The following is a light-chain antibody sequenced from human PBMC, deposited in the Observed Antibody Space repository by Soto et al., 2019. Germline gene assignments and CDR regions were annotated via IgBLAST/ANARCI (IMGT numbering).Light chain of an antibody. CDR1: QSVSSN. Sequence: ELVMTHSPSNLAMSPGERTTLSCRVSQSVSSNLAWYQQKPGQAPRLLIYGASTRATGIPARFSGSGSGTDFTLTISRLEPEDFAVYYCQQYCSSPPINFGQGTRLEIK. CDR2: GAS. CDR3: QQYCSSPPIN. J-gene: IGKJ5*01. V-gene: IGKV3-15*01.